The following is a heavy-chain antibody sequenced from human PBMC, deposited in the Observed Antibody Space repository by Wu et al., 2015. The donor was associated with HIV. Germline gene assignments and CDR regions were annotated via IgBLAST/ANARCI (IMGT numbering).Heavy chain of an antibody. D-gene: IGHD3-22*01. CDR1: GGTFSSYA. V-gene: IGHV1-69*12. J-gene: IGHJ5*02. CDR2: IIPIFGTA. CDR3: ARERYYYDSSGYYYPNRFDP. Sequence: QVQLVQSGAEVKKPGSSVKVSCKASGGTFSSYAISWVRQAPGQGLEWMGGIIPIFGTANYAQKFQGRVTITADESTSTAYMELSSLRSEDTAVYYCARERYYYDSSGYYYPNRFDPWGQGTLVTVSS.